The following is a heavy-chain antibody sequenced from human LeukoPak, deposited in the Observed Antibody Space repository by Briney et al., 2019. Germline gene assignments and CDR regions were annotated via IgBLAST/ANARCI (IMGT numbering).Heavy chain of an antibody. V-gene: IGHV4-59*08. CDR1: GGSISSYY. CDR2: IYYSGST. J-gene: IGHJ6*04. D-gene: IGHD3-3*01. CDR3: ARADYDFWSGYFSPPDV. Sequence: SETLSLTCTVSGGSISSYYWSWIRQPPGKGLEWIGYIYYSGSTNYNPSLKSRVTISVDTSKNQFSLKLSSVTAADTAVYYCARADYDFWSGYFSPPDVWGKGTTVTVSS.